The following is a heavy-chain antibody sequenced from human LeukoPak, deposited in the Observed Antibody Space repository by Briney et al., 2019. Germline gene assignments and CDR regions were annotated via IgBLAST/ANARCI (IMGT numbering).Heavy chain of an antibody. D-gene: IGHD3-3*01. CDR2: IIGDGGST. J-gene: IGHJ4*02. V-gene: IGHV3-43*02. Sequence: GGSRRLSCAASGFTLDDYAMQWARQAPGRGLGWVSLIIGDGGSTYQPDSVKGRFNISRHNSKNSLYQQMNSLRTEDTALYYCAKEGTYYDFWSGYHPYYFDYWGQGTLVTVSS. CDR1: GFTLDDYA. CDR3: AKEGTYYDFWSGYHPYYFDY.